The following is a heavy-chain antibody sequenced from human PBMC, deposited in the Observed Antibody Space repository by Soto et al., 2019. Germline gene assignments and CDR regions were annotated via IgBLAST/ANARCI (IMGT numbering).Heavy chain of an antibody. CDR1: CGSISSYY. J-gene: IGHJ5*02. CDR2: IYTSGST. CDR3: ARDRVETGLCRFEP. V-gene: IGHV4-4*07. Sequence: SETLSLTCTVSCGSISSYYWSWIRQPAGKGLEWIGRIYTSGSTNYNPSLKSRVTMSVDTSKNQFSLKLSSVTAADTAVYYCARDRVETGLCRFEPWGQGTLDNVSS. D-gene: IGHD2-21*01.